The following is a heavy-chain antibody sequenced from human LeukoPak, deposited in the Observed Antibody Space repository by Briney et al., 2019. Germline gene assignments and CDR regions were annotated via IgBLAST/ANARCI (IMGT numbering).Heavy chain of an antibody. J-gene: IGHJ4*02. CDR2: IDKHGSGK. Sequence: AGGSLKLSCVDSGFTFSTSWVTWVRQAPGKGLEWVANIDKHGSGKYYVDSVKGRFAISRDYASNSVFLQMDSLRAEDTSVYYCARDAGWGYYDLWGQGTPVTVSS. V-gene: IGHV3-7*01. D-gene: IGHD1-26*01. CDR1: GFTFSTSW. CDR3: ARDAGWGYYDL.